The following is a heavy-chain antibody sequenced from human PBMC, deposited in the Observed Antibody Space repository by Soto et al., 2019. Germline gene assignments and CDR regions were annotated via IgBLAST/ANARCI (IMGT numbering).Heavy chain of an antibody. V-gene: IGHV4-61*01. Sequence: QVQLQESGPGLVKPSGTLSLTCTVSGGSVSSGSYYWSWIRQPPGKGLEWIGYIYYSGSTNYNPSLKSRVTISVDTSKNQFSLKLSSVTAADTAVYYCARVLIAAAAVDYWGQGTLVTVSS. J-gene: IGHJ4*02. CDR1: GGSVSSGSYY. D-gene: IGHD6-13*01. CDR2: IYYSGST. CDR3: ARVLIAAAAVDY.